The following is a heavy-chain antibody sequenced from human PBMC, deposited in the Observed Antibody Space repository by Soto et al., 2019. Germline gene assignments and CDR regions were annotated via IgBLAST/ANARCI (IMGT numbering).Heavy chain of an antibody. CDR1: GFTFSDYY. V-gene: IGHV3-11*06. CDR2: ISSSSSYT. D-gene: IGHD6-19*01. J-gene: IGHJ4*02. Sequence: PGGSLRLSCAASGFTFSDYYMSWIRQAPGKGLEWVSYISSSSSYTNYADSVKGRFTISRDNAKNSLYLQMNSLRAEDTAVYYCARGSIAVAGTFDYGGQGALVTVSS. CDR3: ARGSIAVAGTFDY.